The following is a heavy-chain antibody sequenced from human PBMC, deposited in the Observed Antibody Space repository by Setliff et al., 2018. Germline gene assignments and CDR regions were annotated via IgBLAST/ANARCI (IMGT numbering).Heavy chain of an antibody. CDR3: AREVWNYYDKSWSGYADH. D-gene: IGHD3-3*01. J-gene: IGHJ4*02. CDR1: GFIISDYW. V-gene: IGHV3-7*03. Sequence: GGSLRLSCVASGFIISDYWMTWVRQAPGKGLEWVADIRQDGTNKYYADSVKGRFTISRDNAKNSLYLQMNSLRAEDTALYYCAREVWNYYDKSWSGYADHWGQGTLVTVSS. CDR2: IRQDGTNK.